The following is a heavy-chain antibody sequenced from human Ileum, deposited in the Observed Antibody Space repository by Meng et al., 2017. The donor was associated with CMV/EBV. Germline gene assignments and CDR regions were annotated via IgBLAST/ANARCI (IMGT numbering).Heavy chain of an antibody. V-gene: IGHV4-38-2*02. CDR1: GYSINSGYY. Sequence: SETLSLTCTVSGYSINSGYYWAWIRQSPGKGLEWIASIYQSGSTYYNPSLKSRVTISVYTSKNQFSLNLSSVTAADTAVYFCARYSINRSDKYYFDYWGQGKLVNCSS. D-gene: IGHD1-26*01. CDR3: ARYSINRSDKYYFDY. J-gene: IGHJ4*01. CDR2: IYQSGST.